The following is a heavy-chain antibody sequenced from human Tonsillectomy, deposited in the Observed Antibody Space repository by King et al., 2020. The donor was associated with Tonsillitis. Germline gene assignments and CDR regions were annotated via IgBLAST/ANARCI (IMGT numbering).Heavy chain of an antibody. J-gene: IGHJ1*01. CDR2: VKSNPDGGTT. D-gene: IGHD2-8*02. CDR3: TTPPWVDSTVGLGYFQH. CDR1: GITFNKAW. Sequence: VQLVESGGDLVKPGGALRLSCAVSGITFNKAWMTWVRQAPGKGLEWVGRVKSNPDGGTTEYAAPVKGRFTISRDDPKNMLYLQMYSLKTEDTAVYYCTTPPWVDSTVGLGYFQHWGQGTLVTVSS. V-gene: IGHV3-15*01.